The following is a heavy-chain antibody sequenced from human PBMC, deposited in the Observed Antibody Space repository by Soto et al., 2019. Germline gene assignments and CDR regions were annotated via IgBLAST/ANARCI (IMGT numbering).Heavy chain of an antibody. J-gene: IGHJ4*02. D-gene: IGHD5-18*01. CDR2: IYHSGNT. CDR1: GDSIGSSTNY. CDR3: ARQEWLQLWLVTEY. Sequence: SETLSLTCSVSGDSIGSSTNYWGWIRQPPGKGLEWIGTIYHSGNTYYNPTLKSRVAISVDMSKNQFSLRLNSVTAADTAVYYCARQEWLQLWLVTEYWGQGALVTVSS. V-gene: IGHV4-39*01.